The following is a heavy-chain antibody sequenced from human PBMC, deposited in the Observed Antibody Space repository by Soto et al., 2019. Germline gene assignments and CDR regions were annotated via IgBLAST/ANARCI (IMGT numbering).Heavy chain of an antibody. J-gene: IGHJ4*02. CDR1: GFTFSSYA. V-gene: IGHV3-30-3*01. CDR3: VSGWNYYYFDY. D-gene: IGHD1-7*01. Sequence: QVQLVESGGGVVQPGRSLRLSCAASGFTFSSYAMHWVRQAPGKGLEWVAVISYDGSNKYYADSVKGRFTISRDNSKNTLYLQMNSLRAEDTAVYYCVSGWNYYYFDYWGQGTLVTVSS. CDR2: ISYDGSNK.